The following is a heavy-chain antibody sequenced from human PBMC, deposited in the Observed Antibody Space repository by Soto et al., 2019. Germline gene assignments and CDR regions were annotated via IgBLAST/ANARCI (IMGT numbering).Heavy chain of an antibody. CDR2: IYYSGST. CDR3: AGGGYCSSTSCYINYYYGMDV. J-gene: IGHJ6*02. D-gene: IGHD2-2*02. CDR1: GGSISSGDYY. Sequence: QTLSLTCTVSGGSISSGDYYWSWIRQPPGKGLEWIGYIYYSGSTYYNPSLKSRVTISVDTSKNQFSLKLSSVTAADTAVYYCAGGGYCSSTSCYINYYYGMDVWGQGTTVTVSS. V-gene: IGHV4-30-4*01.